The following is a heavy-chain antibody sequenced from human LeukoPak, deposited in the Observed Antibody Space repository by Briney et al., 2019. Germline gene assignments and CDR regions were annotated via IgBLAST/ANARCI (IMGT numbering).Heavy chain of an antibody. CDR3: ARGEAGMTFDY. CDR2: ISSSGSTI. D-gene: IGHD6-13*01. J-gene: IGHJ4*02. CDR1: GFTFSSYE. V-gene: IGHV3-48*03. Sequence: GGSLRLSCAASGFTFSSYEMNWVRQAPGKGLEWVSYISSSGSTIYYADSVKGRFTISRDNAKNSLYLQMNSLRAEDTAVYYCARGEAGMTFDYWGQGTLVTVSS.